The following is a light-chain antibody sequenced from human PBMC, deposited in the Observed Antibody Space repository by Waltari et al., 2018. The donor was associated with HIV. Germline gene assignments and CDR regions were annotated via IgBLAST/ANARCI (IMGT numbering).Light chain of an antibody. CDR1: SSNIGRNT. CDR2: SSN. Sequence: QSVLTQPPSASGTPGPRVTISCSGSSSNIGRNTVNWYQPLPGTAPKHLIYSSNQRPSGVPYRLSGSKSGTSAALAISGLQSEDEADYYCAAWDDSLNGHVVFGVGTKLTVL. CDR3: AAWDDSLNGHVV. J-gene: IGLJ2*01. V-gene: IGLV1-44*01.